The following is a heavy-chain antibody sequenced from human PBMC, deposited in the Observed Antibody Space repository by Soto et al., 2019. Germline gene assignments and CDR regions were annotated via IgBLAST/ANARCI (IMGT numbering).Heavy chain of an antibody. CDR3: ARTSSGWYPWFDP. D-gene: IGHD6-19*01. CDR2: INSDGSST. V-gene: IGHV3-74*01. CDR1: GSTFSMYW. Sequence: AGGSLRLSCAASGSTFSMYWMHWVRQAPGKGLVWVSRINSDGSSTSYADSVKGRFTISRDNAKNTLYLQMNSLRAEDTAVYYCARTSSGWYPWFDPWGQGTLVTVSS. J-gene: IGHJ5*02.